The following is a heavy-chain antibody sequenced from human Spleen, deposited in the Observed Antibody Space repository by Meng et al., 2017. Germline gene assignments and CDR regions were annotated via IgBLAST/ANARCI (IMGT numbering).Heavy chain of an antibody. D-gene: IGHD1-26*01. CDR3: AKGRMVGVTRAFDY. V-gene: IGHV3-23*01. Sequence: GESLKISCAASGFTFSDFGMSWVRQAPGKGPECVSVISNNGVATNYADSVKGRFTISRDNSKNTLYLQMNSLRAEDTALYYCAKGRMVGVTRAFDYWGQGARSPSPQ. CDR1: GFTFSDFG. J-gene: IGHJ4*02. CDR2: ISNNGVAT.